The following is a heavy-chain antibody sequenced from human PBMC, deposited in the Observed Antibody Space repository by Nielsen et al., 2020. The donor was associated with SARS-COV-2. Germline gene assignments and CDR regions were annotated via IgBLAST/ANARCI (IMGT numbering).Heavy chain of an antibody. CDR3: ARDSSMVRGVIEYNWFDP. CDR2: INHSGST. D-gene: IGHD3-10*01. J-gene: IGHJ5*02. V-gene: IGHV4-34*09. Sequence: WIRQCPGQGLERIGEINHSGSTNYNPSLKSRVTISVDTSKNQFSLKLSSVTAADTAVYYCARDSSMVRGVIEYNWFDPWGQGTLVTVSS.